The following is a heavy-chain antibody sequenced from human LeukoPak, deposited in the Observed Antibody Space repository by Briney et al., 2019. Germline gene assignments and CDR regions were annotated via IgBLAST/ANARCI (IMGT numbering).Heavy chain of an antibody. CDR3: AKDRRIVGATSDFDY. D-gene: IGHD1-26*01. J-gene: IGHJ4*02. CDR2: ISGSGGST. CDR1: GFTFSSYA. Sequence: PGGSLRLSCAASGFTFSSYAMSWVCQAPGKGLEWVSAISGSGGSTYYADSVKGRFTISRDNSKNTLYLQMNSLRAEDTAVYYCAKDRRIVGATSDFDYWGQGTLVTVSS. V-gene: IGHV3-23*01.